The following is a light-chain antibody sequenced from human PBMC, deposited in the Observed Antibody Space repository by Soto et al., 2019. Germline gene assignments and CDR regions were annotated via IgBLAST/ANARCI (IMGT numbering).Light chain of an antibody. J-gene: IGKJ5*01. Sequence: IMLTQSPSTLSLSPGERATLSSGASQSVGKYLAWYQQKPGQAPRLLIYDVSNRATGIPARFSGSGSGTDFSLTISSLDPEDFAVYYCQQRSDWPPLFGPGTRLEIK. V-gene: IGKV3-11*01. CDR2: DVS. CDR1: QSVGKY. CDR3: QQRSDWPPL.